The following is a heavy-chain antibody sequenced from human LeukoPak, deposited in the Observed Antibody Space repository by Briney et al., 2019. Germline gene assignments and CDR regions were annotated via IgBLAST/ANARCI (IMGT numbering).Heavy chain of an antibody. Sequence: RRSLRLSCAASGITFNNYGLNWGCQAPGEGLEWVSVISGNSSYIYYADTLKGRFTISRDNAKNSLPLQINSLRAEDTAVYYCTRDPSEASHPYYFDYWGQAILVTVSS. J-gene: IGHJ4*02. D-gene: IGHD6-25*01. CDR3: TRDPSEASHPYYFDY. CDR1: GITFNNYG. V-gene: IGHV3-21*01. CDR2: ISGNSSYI.